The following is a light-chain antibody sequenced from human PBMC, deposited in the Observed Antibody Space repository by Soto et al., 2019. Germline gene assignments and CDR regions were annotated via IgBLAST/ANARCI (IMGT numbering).Light chain of an antibody. V-gene: IGKV3-20*01. Sequence: IVLTQSPGTLSLSTGERATLSCRASQSVSSGSLAWYQQKPGQAPRLLIYAASSRATGIPDRFSGSGSGTDFTLTISRVEPEDLAVYYCQQYGRSPSTFGQGTRLEIK. CDR2: AAS. CDR1: QSVSSGS. J-gene: IGKJ5*01. CDR3: QQYGRSPST.